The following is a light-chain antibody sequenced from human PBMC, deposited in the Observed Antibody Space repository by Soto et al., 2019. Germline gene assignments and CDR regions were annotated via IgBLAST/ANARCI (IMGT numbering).Light chain of an antibody. CDR2: EVN. CDR3: TSYTRGGPWV. V-gene: IGLV2-14*01. J-gene: IGLJ3*02. CDR1: SGDVGGYNY. Sequence: QSALTQPASVSGSPGQSITIYCTGTSGDVGGYNYVSWYQLDPGKAPKLIIYEVNNRPSGVSNRFSGSKSGNTASLTISGLRAEDEADYYCTSYTRGGPWVFGGGTKLTVL.